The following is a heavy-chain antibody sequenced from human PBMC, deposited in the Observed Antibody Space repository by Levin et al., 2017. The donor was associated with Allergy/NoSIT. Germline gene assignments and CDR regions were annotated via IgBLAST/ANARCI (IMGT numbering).Heavy chain of an antibody. Sequence: GESLKISCAASGFTFNKYWMTWVRQAPGKGLEWVVNIKEDGSQKFYVDSVKGRFTISRNNTDNSVSLQMNYLGVDDTAVYYCASGIWSGVGNWGQGTLVTVSS. CDR1: GFTFNKYW. V-gene: IGHV3-7*01. D-gene: IGHD3-3*01. CDR2: IKEDGSQK. CDR3: ASGIWSGVGN. J-gene: IGHJ4*02.